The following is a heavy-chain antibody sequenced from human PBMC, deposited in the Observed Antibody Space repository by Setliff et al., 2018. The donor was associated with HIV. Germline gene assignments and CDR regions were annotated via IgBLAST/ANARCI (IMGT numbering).Heavy chain of an antibody. CDR3: ARVFQSYFFDF. Sequence: GGSLRLSCAASGFTFSTYGMYWVRQAPGKGLEWVANIWYDGSEKYYADSVKGRFTISRDKSKNTLYLQMNSLRTEDTAVYYCARVFQSYFFDFWGQGTLVTVSS. D-gene: IGHD3-3*01. CDR1: GFTFSTYG. CDR2: IWYDGSEK. V-gene: IGHV3-33*01. J-gene: IGHJ4*02.